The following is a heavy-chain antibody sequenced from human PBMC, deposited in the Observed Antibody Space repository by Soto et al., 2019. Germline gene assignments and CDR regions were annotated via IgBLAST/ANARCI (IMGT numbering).Heavy chain of an antibody. D-gene: IGHD4-17*01. CDR2: IYYSGST. J-gene: IGHJ6*03. CDR1: GGSISSYY. Sequence: SETLSLTCTVSGGSISSYYWGWIRQPPGKGLEWIGSIYYSGSTYYNPSLKSRVTISVDTSKNQFSLKLSSVTAADTAVYYCARHRSGDYDWDYYYMEVWGKGTTVTVSS. CDR3: ARHRSGDYDWDYYYMEV. V-gene: IGHV4-39*01.